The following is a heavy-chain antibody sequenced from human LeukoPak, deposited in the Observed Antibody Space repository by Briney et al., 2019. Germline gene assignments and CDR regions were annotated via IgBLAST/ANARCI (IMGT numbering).Heavy chain of an antibody. V-gene: IGHV5-51*01. CDR3: ARHGSGYYYDSSGFDY. CDR2: IYPGDSDT. Sequence: GESLKISCKGSGYSFTSYWIGWVRQMPGKGLEWMGIIYPGDSDTRYSPSLQGQVTISADKSISTAYLQWSSLKASDTAMYYCARHGSGYYYDSSGFDYWGQGTLVTVSS. J-gene: IGHJ4*02. D-gene: IGHD3-22*01. CDR1: GYSFTSYW.